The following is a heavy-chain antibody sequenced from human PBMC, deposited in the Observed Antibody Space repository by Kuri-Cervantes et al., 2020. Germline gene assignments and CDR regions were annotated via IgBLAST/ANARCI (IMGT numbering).Heavy chain of an antibody. J-gene: IGHJ4*02. CDR2: IKGDGSDK. D-gene: IGHD5-12*01. CDR1: GFTFSSYA. V-gene: IGHV3-7*01. Sequence: GESLKISCAASGFTFSSYAMSWVRQAPGKGLEWVAMIKGDGSDKYYVDSVRGRFTISRDNAKNSLFLQMNSLRAEDTAVYFCAKPTREPDSWGQGTLVTVSS. CDR3: AKPTREPDS.